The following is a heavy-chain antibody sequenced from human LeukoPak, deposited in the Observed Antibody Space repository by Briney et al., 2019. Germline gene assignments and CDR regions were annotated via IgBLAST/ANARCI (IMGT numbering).Heavy chain of an antibody. Sequence: SETLSLTCTVSGGSISSYYWSWIRQPPGKGLEWIGYIYYSGSTIYNPSLKSRVTISVDTSKNQFSLSLTSVTAADTAVYYCARVASKGGMDVWGQGTTVTVSS. J-gene: IGHJ6*02. CDR2: IYYSGST. V-gene: IGHV4-59*01. CDR3: ARVASKGGMDV. D-gene: IGHD5/OR15-5a*01. CDR1: GGSISSYY.